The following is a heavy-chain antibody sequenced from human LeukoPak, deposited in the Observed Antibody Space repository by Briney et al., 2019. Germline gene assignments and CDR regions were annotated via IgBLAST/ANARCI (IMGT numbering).Heavy chain of an antibody. Sequence: GESLKISCKGSGYAFTTNWIGWVRQMPGKGLEWMGIIYPADSDTRYSPSFQGQVTISADKSISTAYLQWNSLKASDTAMYYCARPGYSGSLEYWGQGTLVTVSS. J-gene: IGHJ4*02. CDR3: ARPGYSGSLEY. V-gene: IGHV5-51*01. CDR2: IYPADSDT. CDR1: GYAFTTNW. D-gene: IGHD1-26*01.